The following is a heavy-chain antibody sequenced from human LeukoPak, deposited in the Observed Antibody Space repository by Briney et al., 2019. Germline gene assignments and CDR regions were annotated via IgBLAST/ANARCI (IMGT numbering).Heavy chain of an antibody. Sequence: GGSLRLSCAASGFTFSSYAMSWVRQAPAKGLECVSVISGSGGNTYYADSVKGRFTISRDNSKNTLSLQMNSLRAEDTAVYYCAREYSTTWVWGQGTLVTVSS. CDR3: AREYSTTWV. CDR1: GFTFSSYA. V-gene: IGHV3-23*01. D-gene: IGHD6-13*01. CDR2: ISGSGGNT. J-gene: IGHJ4*02.